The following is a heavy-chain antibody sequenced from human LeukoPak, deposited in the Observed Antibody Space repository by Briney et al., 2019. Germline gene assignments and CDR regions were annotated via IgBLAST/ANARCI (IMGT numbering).Heavy chain of an antibody. Sequence: ASVKVSCKASGYTFTGYYMHWVRQAPGQGLEWMGWINPNSGGTNYAQKFQGRVTMTRDTSISTAYMELSRLRSDDTAVYYCASLGTSAEPSIRYCSSTSCHTPFDYWGQGTLVTVSS. J-gene: IGHJ4*02. V-gene: IGHV1-2*02. CDR1: GYTFTGYY. CDR2: INPNSGGT. CDR3: ASLGTSAEPSIRYCSSTSCHTPFDY. D-gene: IGHD2-2*02.